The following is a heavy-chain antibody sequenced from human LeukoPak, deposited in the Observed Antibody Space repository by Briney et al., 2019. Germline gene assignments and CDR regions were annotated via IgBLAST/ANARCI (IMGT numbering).Heavy chain of an antibody. D-gene: IGHD3-3*01. CDR1: GFTFSDYY. CDR3: ARDRLRIFGVVTYMFDY. CDR2: ISSSGSTI. J-gene: IGHJ4*02. V-gene: IGHV3-11*01. Sequence: GSLRLSCAASGFTFSDYYMSWIRQAPGKGLEWVSYISSSGSTIYYADSVKGRFTISRDNAKNSLYLQMNSLRAEDTAVYYCARDRLRIFGVVTYMFDYWGQGTLVTVSS.